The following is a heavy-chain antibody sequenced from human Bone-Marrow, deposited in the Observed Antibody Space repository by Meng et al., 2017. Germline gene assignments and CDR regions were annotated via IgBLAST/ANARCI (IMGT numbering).Heavy chain of an antibody. V-gene: IGHV3-11*01. CDR1: GFTFSNAW. Sequence: GGSLRLSCAASGFTFSNAWMSWIRQAPGKGLEWVSYISSSGSTIYYADSVKGRFTISRDNAKNSLYLQMNSLRAEDTAVYYCARDWPYCSGGSCYSRKGLDYFDYWGQGTLVTVSS. CDR2: ISSSGSTI. J-gene: IGHJ4*02. D-gene: IGHD2-15*01. CDR3: ARDWPYCSGGSCYSRKGLDYFDY.